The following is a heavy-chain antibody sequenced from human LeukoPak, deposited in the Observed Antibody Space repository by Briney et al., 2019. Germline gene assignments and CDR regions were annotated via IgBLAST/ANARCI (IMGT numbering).Heavy chain of an antibody. J-gene: IGHJ4*02. CDR3: ARGPSGSTYFDY. CDR1: GGTFSSYA. Sequence: VKVSCKASGGTFSSYAISWVRQAPGQGLEWMGRITPILGIANYAQKFQGRVTITADKSTSTAYMELSSLRSEDTAVYYCARGPSGSTYFDYWGQGTLVTVSS. V-gene: IGHV1-69*10. D-gene: IGHD1-26*01. CDR2: ITPILGIA.